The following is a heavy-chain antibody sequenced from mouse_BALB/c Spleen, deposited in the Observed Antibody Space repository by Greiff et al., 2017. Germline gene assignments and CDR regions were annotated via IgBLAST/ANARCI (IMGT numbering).Heavy chain of an antibody. D-gene: IGHD2-1*01. CDR3: ARDGNYQFAY. Sequence: VQLQQSGPELVKTGASVKISCKASGYSFTDYAMHWVKQSHAKSLEWIGVISTYYGNTNYNQKFKGKATMTVDKSSSTAYMELARLTSEDSAIYYCARDGNYQFAYWGQGTLVTVSA. CDR2: ISTYYGNT. CDR1: GYSFTDYA. J-gene: IGHJ3*01. V-gene: IGHV1S137*01.